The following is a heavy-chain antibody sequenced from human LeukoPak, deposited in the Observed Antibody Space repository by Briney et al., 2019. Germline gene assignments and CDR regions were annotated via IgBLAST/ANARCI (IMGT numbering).Heavy chain of an antibody. D-gene: IGHD1-26*01. Sequence: SVKVSCKASGGTFSSYTISWVRQAPGQGLEWMGRIIPILGIANYAQKFQGRVTITADKSTSTAYMGLSSLRSEDTAVYYCASESIVGATVDYWGQGTLVTVSS. CDR3: ASESIVGATVDY. V-gene: IGHV1-69*02. CDR2: IIPILGIA. CDR1: GGTFSSYT. J-gene: IGHJ4*02.